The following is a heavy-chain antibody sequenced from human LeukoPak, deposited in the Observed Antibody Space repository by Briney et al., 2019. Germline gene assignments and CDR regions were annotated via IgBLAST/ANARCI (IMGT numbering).Heavy chain of an antibody. V-gene: IGHV4-59*01. CDR2: IYYSGST. Sequence: SETLSLTCTVSGGSISSYYWSWIRQPPGKGLEWSGYIYYSGSTNYNPSLKSRVTISVDTSKNQFSLKLSPVTAADTAVYYCARAEEGMATGYWGQGTLVTVSS. J-gene: IGHJ4*02. CDR3: ARAEEGMATGY. CDR1: GGSISSYY. D-gene: IGHD5-24*01.